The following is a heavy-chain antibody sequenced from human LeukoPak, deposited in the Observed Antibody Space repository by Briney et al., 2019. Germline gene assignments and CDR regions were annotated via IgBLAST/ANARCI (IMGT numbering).Heavy chain of an antibody. CDR3: ARNPPRTGDSNS. V-gene: IGHV1-8*01. D-gene: IGHD7-27*01. CDR1: GYTFTNYD. CDR2: MSPNNGDT. Sequence: ASVKVSCKTSGYTFTNYDINWVRQATGQGLEWLGWMSPNNGDTGYAQKFQGRVTTTRDTSTNTAYMELRGLTSEDTAVYYCARNPPRTGDSNSWGQGALVTVSS. J-gene: IGHJ4*02.